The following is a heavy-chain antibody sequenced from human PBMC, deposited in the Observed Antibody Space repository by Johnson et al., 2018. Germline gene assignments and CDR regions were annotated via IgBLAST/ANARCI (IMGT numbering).Heavy chain of an antibody. V-gene: IGHV3-73*01. D-gene: IGHD2-21*02. J-gene: IGHJ6*03. CDR3: SAVVTGHHYMDV. CDR1: GFTFSDSI. CDR2: IRTKTNNYAT. Sequence: VQLVQSGGGLVQXGGSXKLXCAASGFTFSDSIVYWVRQASGKGLEWVARIRTKTNNYATSCAASVMGSFTISRDDSKNTAYLQLNSLKSEDTAVYYCSAVVTGHHYMDVWGKGTTVTVS.